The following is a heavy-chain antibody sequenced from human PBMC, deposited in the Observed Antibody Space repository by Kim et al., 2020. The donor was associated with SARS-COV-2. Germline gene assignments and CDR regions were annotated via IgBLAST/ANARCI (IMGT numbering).Heavy chain of an antibody. CDR2: IKSKFEGETI. V-gene: IGHV3-15*01. D-gene: IGHD4-17*01. CDR1: GLTFSRAW. J-gene: IGHJ4*02. Sequence: GGSLRLSCAASGLTFSRAWLSWVRQAPGKGLEWIGRIKSKFEGETIEYAAPVKGRFTMSRDDSTNTVYLQMNSLKTEDTAVYYCSTDPPFGYDDYRNYWGQGTLVTVTS. CDR3: STDPPFGYDDYRNY.